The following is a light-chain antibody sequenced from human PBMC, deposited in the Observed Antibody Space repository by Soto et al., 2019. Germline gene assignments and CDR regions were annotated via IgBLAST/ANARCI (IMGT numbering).Light chain of an antibody. V-gene: IGKV3-15*01. CDR3: QQYNNWPPCT. CDR2: GAS. Sequence: EIVMTQSPATLSVSPGERVTLSCRASQSVSSNLAWYQQKVGQAPRLLIYGASTRATGIPARFSGSAYGAELTLTISRLHAEDSVVQYCQQYNNWPPCTFGQRTK. J-gene: IGKJ1*01. CDR1: QSVSSN.